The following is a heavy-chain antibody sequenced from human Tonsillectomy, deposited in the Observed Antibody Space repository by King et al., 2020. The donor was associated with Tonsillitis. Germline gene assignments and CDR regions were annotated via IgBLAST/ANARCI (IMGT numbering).Heavy chain of an antibody. V-gene: IGHV3-66*01. CDR3: ARVKSGHLERFAFDY. CDR1: GFTVSSYY. CDR2: IYSGGST. Sequence: QLVQSGGGLVQPGESLRLSCAASGFTVSSYYMSWVRQAPGKGLEWVSVIYSGGSTYYADSVKGRFTISRDNSKNTLYLQMNSLRAEDTAVYYCARVKSGHLERFAFDYWGQGTLVTVSS. D-gene: IGHD3-3*01. J-gene: IGHJ4*02.